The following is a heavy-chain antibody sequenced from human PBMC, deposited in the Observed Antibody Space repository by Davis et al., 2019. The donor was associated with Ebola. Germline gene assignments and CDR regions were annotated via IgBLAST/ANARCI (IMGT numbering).Heavy chain of an antibody. CDR3: ARGKGIQLWLNFDY. D-gene: IGHD5-18*01. J-gene: IGHJ4*02. Sequence: SETLSLTCAVYGGSFSGYYWSWIRQTPGKGLEWIGEINHSGSTNYNPSLKSRVTISVDTSKNQFSLKLSSVTAADTAVYYCARGKGIQLWLNFDYWGQGTLVTVSS. CDR2: INHSGST. CDR1: GGSFSGYY. V-gene: IGHV4-34*01.